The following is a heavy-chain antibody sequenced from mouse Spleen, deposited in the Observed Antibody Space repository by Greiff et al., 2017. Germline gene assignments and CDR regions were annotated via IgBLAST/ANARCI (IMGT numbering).Heavy chain of an antibody. Sequence: QVHVKQPGAELVKPGASVKMSCKASGYTFTSYWITWVKQRPGQGLEWIGDIYPGSGSTNYNEKFKSKATLTVDTSSSTAYMQLSSLTSEDSAVYYCARLLTGTGYWGQGTTLTVSS. CDR2: IYPGSGST. J-gene: IGHJ2*01. D-gene: IGHD4-1*01. CDR1: GYTFTSYW. V-gene: IGHV1-55*01. CDR3: ARLLTGTGY.